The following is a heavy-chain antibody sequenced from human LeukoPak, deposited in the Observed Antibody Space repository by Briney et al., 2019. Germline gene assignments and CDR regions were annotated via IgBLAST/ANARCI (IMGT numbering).Heavy chain of an antibody. J-gene: IGHJ5*02. CDR2: IYYSGST. Sequence: SETLSLTCAVYDESFSGYYWSWIRQPPGKGLEWIGSIYYSGSTYYNPSLKSRVTISVDTSKNQFSLKLSSVTAADPAVYYCARGVGGYYGSGSYYSNWFDPWGQGTLVTVSS. CDR3: ARGVGGYYGSGSYYSNWFDP. V-gene: IGHV4-34*01. CDR1: DESFSGYY. D-gene: IGHD3-10*01.